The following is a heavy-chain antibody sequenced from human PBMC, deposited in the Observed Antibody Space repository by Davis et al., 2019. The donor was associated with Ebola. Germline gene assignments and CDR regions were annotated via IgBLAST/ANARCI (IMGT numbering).Heavy chain of an antibody. J-gene: IGHJ6*04. CDR2: ISSSSSTI. CDR1: GFTFSSYS. V-gene: IGHV3-48*04. CDR3: AGGGSHYYGMDV. D-gene: IGHD3-10*01. Sequence: GGSLRLSCAASGFTFSSYSMNWVRQAPGKGLEWVSYISSSSSTIYYADSVKGRFTISRDNPKNSLYLQMNSLRAEDTAIYYCAGGGSHYYGMDVWGKGTTVTVSS.